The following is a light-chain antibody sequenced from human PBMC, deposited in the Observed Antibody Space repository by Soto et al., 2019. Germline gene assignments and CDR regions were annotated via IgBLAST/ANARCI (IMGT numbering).Light chain of an antibody. CDR3: KHNHSYSQT. CDR1: QSIRYY. V-gene: IGKV1-5*01. J-gene: IGKJ1*01. Sequence: DIQLTQSPPTLSASVGDRVTITCRASQSIRYYLAWYQQMPGKAPKLLIYGASSLQSGVPSRFSGSGSGTEFTLTISSLQPDYFATYFCKHNHSYSQTFGQGTKLDIK. CDR2: GAS.